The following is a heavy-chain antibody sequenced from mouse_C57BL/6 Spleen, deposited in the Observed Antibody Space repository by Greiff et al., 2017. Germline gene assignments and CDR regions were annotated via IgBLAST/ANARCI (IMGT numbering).Heavy chain of an antibody. V-gene: IGHV2-2*01. CDR1: GFSLTSYG. CDR2: IWSGGST. D-gene: IGHD1-1*01. J-gene: IGHJ1*03. CDR3: ARKDYGSSPHWYFDV. Sequence: VMLVESGPGLVQPSQSLSITCTVSGFSLTSYGVHWVRQSPGKGLEWLGVIWSGGSTDYNAAFISRLSISKDNSKSQVFFKMNSLQADDTAIYYCARKDYGSSPHWYFDVWGTGTTVTVSS.